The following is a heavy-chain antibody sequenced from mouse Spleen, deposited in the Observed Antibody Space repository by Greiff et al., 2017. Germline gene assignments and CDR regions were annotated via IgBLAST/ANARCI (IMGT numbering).Heavy chain of an antibody. CDR3: ARSTARATWFAY. Sequence: EVQLVESGGGLVKPGGSLKLSCAASGFTFSDYGMHWVRQAPEKGLEWVAYISSGSSTIYYADTVKGRFTISRDNAKNTLFLQMTSLRSEDTAMYYCARSTARATWFAYWGQGTLVTVSA. CDR2: ISSGSSTI. V-gene: IGHV5-17*01. D-gene: IGHD3-2*01. CDR1: GFTFSDYG. J-gene: IGHJ3*01.